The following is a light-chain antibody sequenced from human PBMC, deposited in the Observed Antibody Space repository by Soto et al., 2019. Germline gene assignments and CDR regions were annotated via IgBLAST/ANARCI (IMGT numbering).Light chain of an antibody. V-gene: IGKV3-15*01. Sequence: EILMTQSPATLSVSPGERATLSCRASQSVSSNLAWYQQKPGQAPRLLIYGASTRATGIPARFSGSGSGTEFTLTISSLQSEDFAVYYCQQYNNWPLRFGQGTKVDIK. CDR2: GAS. CDR1: QSVSSN. CDR3: QQYNNWPLR. J-gene: IGKJ1*01.